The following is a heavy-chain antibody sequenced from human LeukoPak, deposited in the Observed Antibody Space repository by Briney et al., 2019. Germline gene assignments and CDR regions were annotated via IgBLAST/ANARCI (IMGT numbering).Heavy chain of an antibody. CDR3: ARALSNAAVPNTDDMIFDY. V-gene: IGHV3-7*05. D-gene: IGHD3-22*01. CDR2: INQDGDRN. CDR1: GFSFSTYW. Sequence: PGGSLRLSCAASGFSFSTYWMNWVRQAPGKGLEWVASINQDGDRNHYVDSVKGRFTISRDNARNSLSLEVNSLRAEDTAVYYCARALSNAAVPNTDDMIFDYWGQGTLVTVSS. J-gene: IGHJ4*02.